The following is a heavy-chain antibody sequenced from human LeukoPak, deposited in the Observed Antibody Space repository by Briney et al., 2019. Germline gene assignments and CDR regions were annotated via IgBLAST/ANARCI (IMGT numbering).Heavy chain of an antibody. Sequence: SETLSLTCTVSGGSISSYYWSWIRQPPGKGLESIGYIYYSNTNYNPSLKGRVTISVDTSKNQFSLKLSSVTAADTAVYYRARLKYGDYGLYYFDYWGQGTLVTVSS. V-gene: IGHV4-59*08. J-gene: IGHJ4*02. CDR3: ARLKYGDYGLYYFDY. D-gene: IGHD4-17*01. CDR1: GGSISSYY. CDR2: IYYSNT.